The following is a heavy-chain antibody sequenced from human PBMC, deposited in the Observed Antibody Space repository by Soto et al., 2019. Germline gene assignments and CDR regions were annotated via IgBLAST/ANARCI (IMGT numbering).Heavy chain of an antibody. CDR1: GGTFSNYA. CDR2: ITPIFGKA. J-gene: IGHJ4*02. CDR3: AIGWSYDILTGYSY. D-gene: IGHD3-9*01. V-gene: IGHV1-69*01. Sequence: QVQLVQSGAEVKKPGSSVKVSCKASGGTFSNYAISWVRQAPGQGLEWMGGITPIFGKANYAQKFQGRVTITADESTSTAFMELSSLRSEDTAVYYCAIGWSYDILTGYSYWGQGTLVTVSS.